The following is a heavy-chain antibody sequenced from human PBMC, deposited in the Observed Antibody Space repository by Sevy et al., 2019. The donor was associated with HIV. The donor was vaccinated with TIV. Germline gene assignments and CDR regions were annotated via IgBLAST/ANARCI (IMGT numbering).Heavy chain of an antibody. CDR1: GFTLNNYA. D-gene: IGHD3-22*01. CDR2: ISGSGVST. CDR3: AKDSYFDNTLVDY. J-gene: IGHJ4*02. Sequence: GGSLRLSCAASGFTLNNYAMNWVRQAPGKGLEWVSGISGSGVSTYYADSVKGRFTISRDNSKNTLYLQMNSLRAEDTAVYYCAKDSYFDNTLVDYWGQGTLVTVSS. V-gene: IGHV3-23*01.